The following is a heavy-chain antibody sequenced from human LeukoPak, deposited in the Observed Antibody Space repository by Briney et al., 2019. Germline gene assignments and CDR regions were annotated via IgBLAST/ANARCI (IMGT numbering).Heavy chain of an antibody. V-gene: IGHV4-39*01. CDR3: ARHWTYGSGTYRDAFDI. D-gene: IGHD3-10*01. Sequence: SETLSLTCTVSGGSISSSSYYWGWIRQPPGKGLEWIGSMYYSGKTYYNPSLRSRVTISVDTPKNQFSLKLNSVTAADTAVYYCARHWTYGSGTYRDAFDIWGQGTLVTVSS. J-gene: IGHJ3*02. CDR1: GGSISSSSYY. CDR2: MYYSGKT.